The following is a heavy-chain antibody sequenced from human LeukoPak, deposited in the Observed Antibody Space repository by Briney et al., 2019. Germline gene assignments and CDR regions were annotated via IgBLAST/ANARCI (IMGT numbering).Heavy chain of an antibody. V-gene: IGHV4-38-2*02. D-gene: IGHD4-17*01. CDR2: IYHSGST. Sequence: PSETLSLTCTASGYSISSGYYWGWIRQPPGKWLEWIGSIYHSGSTYYNPSLKSRVTISVDTSKNQFSLKLSSVTAADTAVYYCAKTNTGTYSSYYYYYMDVWGKGTTVTVSS. J-gene: IGHJ6*03. CDR3: AKTNTGTYSSYYYYYMDV. CDR1: GYSISSGYY.